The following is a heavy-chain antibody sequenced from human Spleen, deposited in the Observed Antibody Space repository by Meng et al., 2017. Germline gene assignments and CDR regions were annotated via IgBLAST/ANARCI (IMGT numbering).Heavy chain of an antibody. Sequence: GESLKISCAASGFTVSSNYMSWVRQAPGKGLEWVSVIYSGGSTYYADSVMGRFIISRDDFKNTLYLQVSSLRAEDTAVYYCARDCCSEIGPIDYWGQGTLVTVSS. CDR3: ARDCCSEIGPIDY. CDR2: IYSGGST. J-gene: IGHJ4*02. D-gene: IGHD2-15*01. CDR1: GFTVSSNY. V-gene: IGHV3-53*01.